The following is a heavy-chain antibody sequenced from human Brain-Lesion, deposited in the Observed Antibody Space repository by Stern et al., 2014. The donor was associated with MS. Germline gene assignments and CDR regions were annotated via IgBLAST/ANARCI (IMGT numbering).Heavy chain of an antibody. CDR1: GYTLTDFS. Sequence: QMQLVESGAEVKKPGASVKVSCKVSGYTLTDFSMHWVRQAPRKGLEWMGGFDPEDGETIYAQKFQGRVTMTEDTSTDTAYMELSSLRSEDTAVYYCTTLSPGAGGNYYRHFDYWGQGTLVTVSS. V-gene: IGHV1-24*01. D-gene: IGHD1-26*01. CDR3: TTLSPGAGGNYYRHFDY. CDR2: FDPEDGET. J-gene: IGHJ4*02.